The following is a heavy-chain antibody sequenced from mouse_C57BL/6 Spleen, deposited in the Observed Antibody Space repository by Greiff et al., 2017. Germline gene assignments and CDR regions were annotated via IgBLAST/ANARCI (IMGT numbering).Heavy chain of an antibody. V-gene: IGHV1-69*01. CDR2: IDPSDSYT. D-gene: IGHD1-1*01. J-gene: IGHJ1*03. CDR1: GYTFTSYW. CDR3: ARRGYGSSPARYFDV. Sequence: QVQLKQPGAELVMPGASVKLSCKASGYTFTSYWMHWVKQRPGQGLEWIGEIDPSDSYTNYNQKFKGKSTLTVDKSSSTAYMQLSSLTSEDSAVYYCARRGYGSSPARYFDVWGTGTTVTVSS.